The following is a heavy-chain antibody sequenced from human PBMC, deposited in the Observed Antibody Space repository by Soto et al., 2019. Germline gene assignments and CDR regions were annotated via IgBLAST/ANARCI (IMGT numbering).Heavy chain of an antibody. D-gene: IGHD3-22*01. CDR1: GFTFSSYA. CDR3: AKYRHYYDSSASPLDY. CDR2: ISGSGGST. J-gene: IGHJ4*02. V-gene: IGHV3-23*01. Sequence: GGSLRLSCAASGFTFSSYAMSWVRQAPGKGLEWVSAISGSGGSTYYADSVKGRFTISRDNSRNTLYLQMNSLRAEDTAVYYCAKYRHYYDSSASPLDYWGQGTLVTVSS.